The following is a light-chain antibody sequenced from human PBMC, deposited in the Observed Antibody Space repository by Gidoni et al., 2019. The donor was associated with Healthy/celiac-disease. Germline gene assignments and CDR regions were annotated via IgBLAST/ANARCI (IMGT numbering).Light chain of an antibody. CDR2: GAS. V-gene: IGKV3D-7*01. CDR1: PSVSSSY. CDR3: QQDYNLPLT. Sequence: PGERVTLSCRASPSVSSSYLTWYQQKPGQAPRLLIYGASTRATSIPARFSGSGSGTDFTLTISSLQPEDFAGYYCQQDYNLPLTFGGGTKVEIK. J-gene: IGKJ4*01.